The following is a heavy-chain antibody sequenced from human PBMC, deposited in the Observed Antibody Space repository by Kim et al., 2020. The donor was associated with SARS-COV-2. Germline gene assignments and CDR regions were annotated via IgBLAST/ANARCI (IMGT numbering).Heavy chain of an antibody. J-gene: IGHJ4*02. V-gene: IGHV3-23*01. D-gene: IGHD3-10*01. Sequence: SVKGRFTISRDNSKSALYLQMNSLRAEDTAVYYCAKGGSGSYYSPYYFDYWGQGTLVTVSS. CDR3: AKGGSGSYYSPYYFDY.